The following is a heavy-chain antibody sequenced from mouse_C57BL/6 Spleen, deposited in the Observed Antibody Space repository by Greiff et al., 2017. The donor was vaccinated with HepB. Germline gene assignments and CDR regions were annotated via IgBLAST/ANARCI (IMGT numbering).Heavy chain of an antibody. CDR1: GYTFTDYY. V-gene: IGHV1-26*01. CDR2: INPNNGGT. D-gene: IGHD3-2*02. J-gene: IGHJ2*01. CDR3: ARRRGQLRPTFDY. Sequence: EVQLQQSGPELVKPGASVKISCKASGYTFTDYYMNWVKQSHGKSLEWIGDINPNNGGTSYNQKFKGKATLTVDKSSSTAYMELRSLTSEDSAVYYCARRRGQLRPTFDYWGQGTTLTVSS.